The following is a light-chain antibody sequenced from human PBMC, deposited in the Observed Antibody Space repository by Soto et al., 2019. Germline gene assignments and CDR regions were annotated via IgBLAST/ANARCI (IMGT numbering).Light chain of an antibody. V-gene: IGLV2-23*02. J-gene: IGLJ7*01. CDR2: EVS. Sequence: QSALTQPASVSGSPGQSITISCTGTSSDVGSHNLVSWYQQHPGQAPKLMIYEVSKRPLGVSTRFPASKSGNTASLTISGLQAADEADYYCCSYGGSRAVFGGGTQVTVL. CDR1: SSDVGSHNL. CDR3: CSYGGSRAV.